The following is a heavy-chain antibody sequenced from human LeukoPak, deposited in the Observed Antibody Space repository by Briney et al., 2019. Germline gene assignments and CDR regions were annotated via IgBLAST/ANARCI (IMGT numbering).Heavy chain of an antibody. Sequence: GGSLRLSCAASGFTFSSYAMHGVRQAPGKGLERGAVISYDGSNKYYADSVKGLFTISRDNSKNTLYLQMNSLRAEDTAVYYCARDRYGMDVWGQGPTVTVSS. CDR2: ISYDGSNK. V-gene: IGHV3-30-3*01. CDR1: GFTFSSYA. J-gene: IGHJ6*02. CDR3: ARDRYGMDV.